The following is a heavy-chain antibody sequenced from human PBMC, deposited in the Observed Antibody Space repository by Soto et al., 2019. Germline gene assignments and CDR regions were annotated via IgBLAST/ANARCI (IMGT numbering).Heavy chain of an antibody. D-gene: IGHD5-12*01. CDR2: INLSGST. J-gene: IGHJ4*02. CDR3: ARGNSSGYDFDY. V-gene: IGHV4-34*01. Sequence: SEALSPTCAVYGGSFSGYFWSWIRQPPGKGLEWIGEINLSGSTNYNPSLKSRVTISVDTSKNQFSLKLSSVTAADTAVYYCARGNSSGYDFDYWGQGTLVTVSS. CDR1: GGSFSGYF.